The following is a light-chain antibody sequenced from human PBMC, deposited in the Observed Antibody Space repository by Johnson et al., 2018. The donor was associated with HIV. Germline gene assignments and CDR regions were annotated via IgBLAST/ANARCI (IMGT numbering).Light chain of an antibody. V-gene: IGLV1-51*02. CDR3: GTWDSSLILYV. CDR1: SSNIGNNY. CDR2: ENN. Sequence: QSVLTQPPSVSAAPGQKVTISCSGSSSNIGNNYVSWYQQLPGTAPKLLIYENNKRPSGIPDRFSGSKSGTSATLGITGLQTGDEADYYCGTWDSSLILYVFGTGTTVTVL. J-gene: IGLJ1*01.